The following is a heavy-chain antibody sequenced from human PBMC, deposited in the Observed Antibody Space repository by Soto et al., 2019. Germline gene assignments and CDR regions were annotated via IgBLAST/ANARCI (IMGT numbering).Heavy chain of an antibody. CDR3: ARGRRITIFGVVIDDAFDI. D-gene: IGHD3-3*01. CDR1: GYTFTGYY. CDR2: INPNSGGT. J-gene: IGHJ3*02. Sequence: QVQLVQSGAEVKKPGASVKVSCKASGYTFTGYYMHWVRQAPGQGLEWMGWINPNSGGTNYAQKFQGWVTMTRDTSISTAYMELSRLRSDDTAVYYCARGRRITIFGVVIDDAFDIWGQGTMDTVSS. V-gene: IGHV1-2*04.